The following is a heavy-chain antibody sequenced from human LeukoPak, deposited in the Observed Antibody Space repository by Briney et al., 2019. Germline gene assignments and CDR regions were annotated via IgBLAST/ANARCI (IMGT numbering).Heavy chain of an antibody. CDR1: AYSISSGYC. Sequence: SETLSLTCTVSAYSISSGYCWGWIRQPPGKGLEWIGSISHSGNTYYNPSLKSRVTMSVDKSKNQFYLKLTSVTAADTAVYYCARRWNYKDGFDIWGQGKMVTVSS. D-gene: IGHD1-7*01. V-gene: IGHV4-38-2*02. CDR3: ARRWNYKDGFDI. CDR2: ISHSGNT. J-gene: IGHJ3*02.